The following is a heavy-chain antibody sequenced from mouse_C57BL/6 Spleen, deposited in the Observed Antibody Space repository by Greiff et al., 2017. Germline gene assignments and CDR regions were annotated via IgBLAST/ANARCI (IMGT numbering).Heavy chain of an antibody. CDR3: ARLEGYGSSSHWYFGV. D-gene: IGHD1-1*01. CDR1: GYTFTSYW. V-gene: IGHV1-52*01. Sequence: QVQLQQPGAELVRPGSSVKLSCTASGYTFTSYWMHWVKQRPIQGLEWIGNIDPSDSETHYNQKFKDKATLTVDKSSSTAYMQLSSLTSEDSAVYYCARLEGYGSSSHWYFGVWGTGTTVTVSS. CDR2: IDPSDSET. J-gene: IGHJ1*03.